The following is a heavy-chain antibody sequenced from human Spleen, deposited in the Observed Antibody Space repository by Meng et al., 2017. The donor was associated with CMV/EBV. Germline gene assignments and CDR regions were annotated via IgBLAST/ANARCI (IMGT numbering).Heavy chain of an antibody. CDR2: IRSDGSKT. D-gene: IGHD1-14*01. CDR1: EFTFSSYS. CDR3: ARWEPDS. J-gene: IGHJ5*01. V-gene: IGHV3-30*02. Sequence: GGSLRLSCAASEFTFSSYSMNWVRQAPGKGLEWVAFIRSDGSKTWYADSVKGRFTISRDNSRNTLYLQMNSLRDEDTAVYYCARWEPDSWGQGTLVTVSS.